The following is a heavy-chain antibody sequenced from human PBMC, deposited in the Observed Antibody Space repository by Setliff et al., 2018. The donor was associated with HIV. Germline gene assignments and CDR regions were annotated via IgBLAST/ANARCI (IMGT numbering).Heavy chain of an antibody. Sequence: SETLSLTCSVSGASISSNNYWWSWVRQPPGKGLEWIGEAYYSGNTYYNPSLKSRVTISVDTSKNQFSLKLSSVTAADTAVYYCARHISGGARFGESNYYYMDVWGKGTTVTVSS. D-gene: IGHD3-16*01. CDR3: ARHISGGARFGESNYYYMDV. V-gene: IGHV4-39*01. CDR1: GASISSNNYW. J-gene: IGHJ6*03. CDR2: AYYSGNT.